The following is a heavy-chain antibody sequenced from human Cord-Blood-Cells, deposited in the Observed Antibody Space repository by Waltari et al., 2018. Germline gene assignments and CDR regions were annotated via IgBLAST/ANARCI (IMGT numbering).Heavy chain of an antibody. D-gene: IGHD3-9*01. J-gene: IGHJ6*03. CDR3: ARVDKSYYYYYMDV. Sequence: QVQLQESGPGLVKPSQTLSLTCTVSGGSISSGGYYWSWIRQHPGKGLGWIGYNYYRGRTCYDPSLKRQVTISVDTSKDQSSLKLSSVTAADTAVYYCARVDKSYYYYYMDVWGKGTTVTVSS. V-gene: IGHV4-31*01. CDR1: GGSISSGGYY. CDR2: NYYRGRT.